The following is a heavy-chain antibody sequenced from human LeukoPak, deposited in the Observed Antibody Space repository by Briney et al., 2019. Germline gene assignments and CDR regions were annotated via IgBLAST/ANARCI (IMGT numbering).Heavy chain of an antibody. Sequence: SETLSLTCAVSGGSISSSNWWNWVRQPPGKGLEWIGEIYHSGSTNYNPSLKSRVTISVDKSKNQFSLKLSSVTVADTAIYYCARGQGATVPQVGKNWFDPWGQGTRVTVSS. CDR1: GGSISSSNW. J-gene: IGHJ5*02. D-gene: IGHD1-26*01. CDR3: ARGQGATVPQVGKNWFDP. CDR2: IYHSGST. V-gene: IGHV4-4*02.